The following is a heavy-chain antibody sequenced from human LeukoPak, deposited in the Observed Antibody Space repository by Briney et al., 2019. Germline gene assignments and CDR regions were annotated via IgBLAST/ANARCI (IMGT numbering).Heavy chain of an antibody. CDR1: GYTFTSYA. Sequence: ASVKVSCKASGYTFTSYAMNWVRQAPGQGLEWMGWINTNTGNPTYAQGFTGRFVFSLDTSVSTAYLQISSLKAEDTAVYYCARGIRYDFWSGLYYYYGMDVWGQGTTVTVSS. CDR2: INTNTGNP. J-gene: IGHJ6*02. D-gene: IGHD3-3*01. CDR3: ARGIRYDFWSGLYYYYGMDV. V-gene: IGHV7-4-1*02.